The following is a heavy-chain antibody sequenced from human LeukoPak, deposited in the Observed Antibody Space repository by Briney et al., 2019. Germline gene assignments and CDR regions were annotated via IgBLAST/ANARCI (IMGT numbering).Heavy chain of an antibody. V-gene: IGHV4-59*12. Sequence: SETLSLTCTVSGGSISSYYWSWIRQPPGKGLEWIGYIYYSGSTNYNPSLKSRVTISVDTSKNQFSLKLSSVTAADTAVYYCASLEFAARPARYYFDYWGQGTLVTVSS. CDR1: GGSISSYY. CDR3: ASLEFAARPARYYFDY. CDR2: IYYSGST. D-gene: IGHD6-6*01. J-gene: IGHJ4*02.